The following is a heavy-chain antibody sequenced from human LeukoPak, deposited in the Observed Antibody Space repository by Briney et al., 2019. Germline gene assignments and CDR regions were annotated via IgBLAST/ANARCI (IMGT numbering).Heavy chain of an antibody. V-gene: IGHV3-30-3*01. CDR1: GFNFTNYN. CDR2: ISYDGTNK. Sequence: GGSLRLSCAASGFNFTNYNMNWVRQAPGKGLEWVAVISYDGTNKYYADSVKGRFTISRDNSKNTLSLQMNSLRAEDTALYYCARGFVLGAAKNYFDYWGQGALVTVSS. CDR3: ARGFVLGAAKNYFDY. D-gene: IGHD2-21*02. J-gene: IGHJ4*02.